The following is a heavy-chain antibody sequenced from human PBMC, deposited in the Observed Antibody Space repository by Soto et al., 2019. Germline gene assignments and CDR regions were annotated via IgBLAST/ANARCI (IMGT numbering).Heavy chain of an antibody. V-gene: IGHV3-33*01. J-gene: IGHJ5*02. CDR3: ARNLDVESACDP. CDR1: GFTFSSYG. Sequence: QVQLVESGGGVVQPGRSLRLSCAASGFTFSSYGMHWVRQAPGKGLEWVAVIWYDGSNKYYADSVKGRFTISRDNSKNRLYLQMNSRRAEDTAVYYCARNLDVESACDPLGQGTLVTVSS. D-gene: IGHD1-1*01. CDR2: IWYDGSNK.